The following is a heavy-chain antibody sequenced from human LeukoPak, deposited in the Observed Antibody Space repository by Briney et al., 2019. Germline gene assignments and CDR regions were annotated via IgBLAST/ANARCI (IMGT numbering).Heavy chain of an antibody. J-gene: IGHJ6*03. D-gene: IGHD6-13*01. CDR3: AKTGYTSSWYWDYYYYMDV. Sequence: GGSLRLSCAASGFTVSSNGMHWVRQAPGKGLEWVAVIWYDGSNKYYADSVKGRFTISRDNSKNTLYLQMNSLRAEDTAVYYCAKTGYTSSWYWDYYYYMDVWGKGTTVTVSS. V-gene: IGHV3-33*06. CDR2: IWYDGSNK. CDR1: GFTVSSNG.